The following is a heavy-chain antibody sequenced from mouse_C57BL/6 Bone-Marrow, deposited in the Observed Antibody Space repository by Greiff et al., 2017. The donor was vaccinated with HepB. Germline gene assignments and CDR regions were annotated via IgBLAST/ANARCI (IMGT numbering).Heavy chain of an antibody. V-gene: IGHV1-9*01. CDR2: ILPGSGST. CDR1: GYTFTGYW. D-gene: IGHD1-1*01. Sequence: VNVVESGAELMKPGASVKLSCKATGYTFTGYWIEWVKQRPGHGLEWIGEILPGSGSTNYNEKFKGKATFTADTSSNTAYMQLSSLTTEDSAIYYCAREGGSAYGSVFDYWGQGTTLTVSS. CDR3: AREGGSAYGSVFDY. J-gene: IGHJ2*01.